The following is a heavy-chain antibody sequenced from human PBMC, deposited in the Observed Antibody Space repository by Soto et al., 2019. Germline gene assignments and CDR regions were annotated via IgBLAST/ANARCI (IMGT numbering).Heavy chain of an antibody. V-gene: IGHV3-23*01. CDR1: GLTFSSYA. D-gene: IGHD2-2*01. Sequence: GGSLRLSCAASGLTFSSYAMTWVRQAPGKGLEWVSAISGSGYSTDYADSVKGRFTISRDNSKNTLYLQMNSLRVEDTAVYYCAKDMLSAAASDAFDIWGQGTMVTVSS. CDR3: AKDMLSAAASDAFDI. J-gene: IGHJ3*02. CDR2: ISGSGYST.